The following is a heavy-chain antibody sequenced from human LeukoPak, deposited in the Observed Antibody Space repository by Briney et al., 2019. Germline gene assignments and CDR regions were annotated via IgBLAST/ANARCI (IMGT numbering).Heavy chain of an antibody. V-gene: IGHV1-69*05. J-gene: IGHJ4*02. D-gene: IGHD3-10*01. CDR1: GGTFSSYA. CDR3: ASRSGFTSVFPLDY. Sequence: SVKVSCKASGGTFSSYAIRWVRQAPGQGLEWMGRIIPIFGTANYAQKFQGRVTITTDESTSTAYMELSSLRSEDTAVYYCASRSGFTSVFPLDYWGQGPLVTVSS. CDR2: IIPIFGTA.